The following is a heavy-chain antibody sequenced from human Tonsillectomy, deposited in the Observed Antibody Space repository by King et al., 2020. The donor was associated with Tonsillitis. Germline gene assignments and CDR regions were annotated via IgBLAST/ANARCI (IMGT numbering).Heavy chain of an antibody. CDR1: GGSISSYY. CDR2: IHYSGSTDT. Sequence: MQLQESGPGVVKPSETLSLTCTVSGGSISSYYWTWIRQPPGKGLEWIGYIHYSGSTDTNYNPSLKSRVTISVDTSKNQFSLKVNSVTAADTAVYYCARGRGELGAYAIGGLGTMVTVSS. V-gene: IGHV4-59*12. J-gene: IGHJ3*02. CDR3: ARGRGELGAYAI. D-gene: IGHD3-10*01.